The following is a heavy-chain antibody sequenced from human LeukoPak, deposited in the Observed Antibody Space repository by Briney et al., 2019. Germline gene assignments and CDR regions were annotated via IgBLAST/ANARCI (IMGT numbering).Heavy chain of an antibody. Sequence: GGSLRLSCAASGFTFSSYGMHWVRQAPGMGLEWVAVIWYDGSNKYYADSVKGRFTISRDNSKNTLYLQMNSLRAEDTAVYYCARDAPGAFDIWGQGTMVTVSS. J-gene: IGHJ3*02. CDR3: ARDAPGAFDI. CDR1: GFTFSSYG. CDR2: IWYDGSNK. V-gene: IGHV3-33*01.